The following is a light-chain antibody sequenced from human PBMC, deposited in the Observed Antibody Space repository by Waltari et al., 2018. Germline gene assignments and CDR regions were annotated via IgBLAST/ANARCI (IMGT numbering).Light chain of an antibody. CDR2: EVF. Sequence: QSALTQPASVSGTPGQSITISCSGTTSDVGSYDLVSWYQQHPGEAPKLLICEVFTRPPDTSIRFSGAKSGSTASLTISGLQPEDEADYYCCSYAGRGTYVFGSGTKVTVL. CDR1: TSDVGSYDL. CDR3: CSYAGRGTYV. V-gene: IGLV2-23*02. J-gene: IGLJ1*01.